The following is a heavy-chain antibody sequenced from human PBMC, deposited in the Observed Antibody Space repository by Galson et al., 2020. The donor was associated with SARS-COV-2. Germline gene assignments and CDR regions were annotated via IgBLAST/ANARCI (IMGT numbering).Heavy chain of an antibody. Sequence: TGGSLRLSCAASGFSFRTYEMNWVRQAPGKGLEWVSYISSIGTTTYYADSVKGRFTVSRDNAKNSLYLQMNSLSVEDTAVYYCARDPDPACAGDCYSGWFDSWGQGTLVTVSS. CDR2: ISSIGTTT. CDR1: GFSFRTYE. J-gene: IGHJ5*01. CDR3: ARDPDPACAGDCYSGWFDS. V-gene: IGHV3-48*03. D-gene: IGHD2-21*02.